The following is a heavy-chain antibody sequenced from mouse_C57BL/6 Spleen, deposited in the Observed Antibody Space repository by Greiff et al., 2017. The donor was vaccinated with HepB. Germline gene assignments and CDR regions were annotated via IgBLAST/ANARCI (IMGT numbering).Heavy chain of an antibody. CDR3: ARKPYGYDVDYCYAMDY. J-gene: IGHJ4*01. Sequence: QVQLQQPGAELVKPGASVKMSCKASGYTFTSYWITWVKQRPGQGLEWIGDIYPGSGSTNYNEKFKSKATLTVDTSSSTAYMQLSSLTSEDSAVYYGARKPYGYDVDYCYAMDYGGQGTSVTVSS. D-gene: IGHD2-2*01. CDR2: IYPGSGST. CDR1: GYTFTSYW. V-gene: IGHV1-55*01.